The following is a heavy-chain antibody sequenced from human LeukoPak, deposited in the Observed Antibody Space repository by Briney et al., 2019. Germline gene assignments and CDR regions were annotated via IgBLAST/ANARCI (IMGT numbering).Heavy chain of an antibody. CDR1: GFTFSSYS. Sequence: KPGGSLRLSCAASGFTFSSYSMNWVRQAPGKGLDWVSSISSSSNYIYYADSVKGRFTISRDNAKNSLCLQMNSLRAEDTAVYYCARGGLDLSSSDYWGRGTLVTVSS. V-gene: IGHV3-21*01. D-gene: IGHD6-6*01. CDR2: ISSSSNYI. J-gene: IGHJ4*02. CDR3: ARGGLDLSSSDY.